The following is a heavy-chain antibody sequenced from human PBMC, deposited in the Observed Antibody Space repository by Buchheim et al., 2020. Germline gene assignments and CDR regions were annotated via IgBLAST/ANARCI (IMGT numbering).Heavy chain of an antibody. D-gene: IGHD6-6*01. V-gene: IGHV3-74*01. CDR2: ISGDGSST. J-gene: IGHJ6*03. CDR3: VKGIASRGSPMDV. Sequence: EVQLVESGGGLVQPGGSLRLSCAASGFTFSSYWMHWVRQVPGRGLVWVSRISGDGSSTSYAASVKGRFTISRDNPKSTLYRQMNSLRAEDTAVHYCVKGIASRGSPMDVWGKGTT. CDR1: GFTFSSYW.